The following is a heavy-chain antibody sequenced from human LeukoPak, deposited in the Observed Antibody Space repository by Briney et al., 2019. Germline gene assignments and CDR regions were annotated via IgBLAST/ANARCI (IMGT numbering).Heavy chain of an antibody. CDR1: GFTFSTYW. D-gene: IGHD3-22*01. Sequence: GSLRLSCAASGFTFSTYWMSWVRQAPGKGLEWVANIKEDGSDQNYVDSVKGRFTISRDNAKNSLYLQMNSLRAEDTAVYYCARAALTYYYGSSAYGWGQGTLVTVSS. CDR3: ARAALTYYYGSSAYG. V-gene: IGHV3-7*02. J-gene: IGHJ4*02. CDR2: IKEDGSDQ.